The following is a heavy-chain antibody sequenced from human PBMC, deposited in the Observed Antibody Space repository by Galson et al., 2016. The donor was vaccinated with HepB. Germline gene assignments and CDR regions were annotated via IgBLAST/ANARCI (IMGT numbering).Heavy chain of an antibody. CDR1: GFTFSGYK. J-gene: IGHJ4*02. V-gene: IGHV3-48*01. CDR3: AKAYSSGWYFFDY. D-gene: IGHD6-19*01. CDR2: ISTTSSAI. Sequence: SLRLSCAASGFTFSGYKMNWVRQAPGKALEWASYISTTSSAIYYADSVKGRFSISRDNAESSLYLQMNSLRAEDTAVYYCAKAYSSGWYFFDYWGQGTLVTVSS.